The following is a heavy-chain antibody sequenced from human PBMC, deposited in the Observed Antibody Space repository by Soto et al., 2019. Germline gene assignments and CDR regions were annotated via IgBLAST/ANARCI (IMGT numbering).Heavy chain of an antibody. CDR1: GFSFSNYA. Sequence: QVQLVESGGGVVQPGRSLRLSCAASGFSFSNYAMHWVRQAPGKGLEWVAVISYDGSNAYYADSVKGRFTISRDNSKSAVYLQMNSLSAKDTAVYSCARDNGGERRYYYCGLDVWGQGTTVTVSS. CDR2: ISYDGSNA. D-gene: IGHD1-1*01. CDR3: ARDNGGERRYYYCGLDV. V-gene: IGHV3-30-3*01. J-gene: IGHJ6*02.